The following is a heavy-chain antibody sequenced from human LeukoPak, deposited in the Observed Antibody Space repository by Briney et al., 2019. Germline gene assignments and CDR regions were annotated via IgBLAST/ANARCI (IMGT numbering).Heavy chain of an antibody. CDR3: ARGLNYYDSSGYYGN. Sequence: ASVKVSCKASGYTFTGYYMHWVRQAPGQGLEWMGWMNPNSGNTGYAQKFQGRVTMTRNTSISTAYMELSSLGSEDTAVYYCARGLNYYDSSGYYGNWGQGTLVTVSS. V-gene: IGHV1-8*02. J-gene: IGHJ4*02. D-gene: IGHD3-22*01. CDR1: GYTFTGYY. CDR2: MNPNSGNT.